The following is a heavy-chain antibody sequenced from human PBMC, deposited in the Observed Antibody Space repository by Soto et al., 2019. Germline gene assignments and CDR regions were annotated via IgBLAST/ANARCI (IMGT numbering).Heavy chain of an antibody. CDR1: GFTFSSYA. Sequence: PGGSLRLSCAASGFTFSSYAVSWVRQAPGKGPEWISSISGSGSTIYYADSVKGRFTISRDNSKNTLYLQMSSLRAEDPAVYYCAKVFYYYDSSGYYYFDYWGQGTLVTVSS. CDR2: ISGSGSTI. D-gene: IGHD3-22*01. V-gene: IGHV3-23*01. J-gene: IGHJ4*02. CDR3: AKVFYYYDSSGYYYFDY.